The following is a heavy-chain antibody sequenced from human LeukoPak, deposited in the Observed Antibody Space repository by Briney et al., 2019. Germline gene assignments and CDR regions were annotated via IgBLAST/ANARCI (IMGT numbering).Heavy chain of an antibody. J-gene: IGHJ4*02. CDR3: ARDEYYYDSSGYIVDY. Sequence: HPGGSLRLSCAASGFTFSSYAMHRVRQAPGKGLEWVAVISYDGSNKYYADSVKGRFTISRDNSKNTLYLQMNSLRAEDTAVYYCARDEYYYDSSGYIVDYWGQGTLVTVSS. D-gene: IGHD3-22*01. V-gene: IGHV3-30-3*01. CDR1: GFTFSSYA. CDR2: ISYDGSNK.